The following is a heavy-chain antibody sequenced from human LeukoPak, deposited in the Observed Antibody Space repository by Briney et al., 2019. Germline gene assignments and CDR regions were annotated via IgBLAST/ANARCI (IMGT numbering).Heavy chain of an antibody. CDR3: AKAGGSGYYNDAFDI. CDR1: GFTFDDYA. V-gene: IGHV3-9*03. J-gene: IGHJ3*02. D-gene: IGHD3-22*01. CDR2: ITWNSDRK. Sequence: PGGSLRLSCAASGFTFDDYAMHWVRQAPGKGLEWVSGITWNSDRKGYADSVKGRFTISRDNAKNSLYLQMSSLRAEDMALYCCAKAGGSGYYNDAFDIWGQGTMVTVSS.